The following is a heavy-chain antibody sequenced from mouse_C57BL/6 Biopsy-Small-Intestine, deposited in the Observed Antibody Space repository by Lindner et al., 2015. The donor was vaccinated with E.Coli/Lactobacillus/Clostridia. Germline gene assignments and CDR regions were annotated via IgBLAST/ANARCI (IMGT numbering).Heavy chain of an antibody. D-gene: IGHD1-1*01. V-gene: IGHV1-39*01. CDR3: ARHYAEGFAY. Sequence: VQLQESGPELVKPGASVKISCKASGYSFTDYNMNWVKQSNGKSLGWIGVINPNYGTTSYNQKFRDKATLTVDQSSSTAYMHLNSLTSEDFAVYYCARHYAEGFAYWGQGTLVTVSA. J-gene: IGHJ3*01. CDR1: GYSFTDYN. CDR2: INPNYGTT.